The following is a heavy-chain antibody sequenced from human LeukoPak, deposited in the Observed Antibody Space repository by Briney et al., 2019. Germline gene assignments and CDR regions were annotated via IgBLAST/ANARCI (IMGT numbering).Heavy chain of an antibody. CDR2: ISSSSSTI. V-gene: IGHV3-48*01. D-gene: IGHD3-3*01. Sequence: GGSLRPSCAASGFTFSSYSMNWVRQAPGKGLEWVSYISSSSSTIYYADSVKGRFTISRDNAKNSLYLQMNSLRAEDTAVYYCAREGITIFRASPDAFDIWGQGTMVTVSS. CDR3: AREGITIFRASPDAFDI. CDR1: GFTFSSYS. J-gene: IGHJ3*02.